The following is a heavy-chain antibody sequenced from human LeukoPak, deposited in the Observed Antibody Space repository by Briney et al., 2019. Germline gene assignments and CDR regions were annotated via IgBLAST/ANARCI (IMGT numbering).Heavy chain of an antibody. V-gene: IGHV3-23*01. Sequence: GGSLRLSCAASGFTFDTHAMSWVRQAPGKGLEWISTMSGHGHNVYYADSVKGRFTISRDNSKNTLYLHMNSLRAEDTAIVASYFFDYLGQGALVTV. D-gene: IGHD2-15*01. CDR1: GFTFDTHA. CDR2: MSGHGHNV. CDR3: YFFDY. J-gene: IGHJ4*02.